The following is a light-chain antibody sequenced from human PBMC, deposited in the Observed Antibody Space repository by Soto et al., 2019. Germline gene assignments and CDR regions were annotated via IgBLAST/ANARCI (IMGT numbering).Light chain of an antibody. V-gene: IGKV3-20*01. J-gene: IGKJ5*01. CDR3: QQCGSSPVT. Sequence: EIVLTQSPGTLSLSPGERATLSCRASQSVSNNFLAWYQQKPGHAPRLLIYGASSRATGIPDRFSGSGSGTDFTLTINSLEPEDFAVYYCQQCGSSPVTFGQGTRLEIK. CDR1: QSVSNNF. CDR2: GAS.